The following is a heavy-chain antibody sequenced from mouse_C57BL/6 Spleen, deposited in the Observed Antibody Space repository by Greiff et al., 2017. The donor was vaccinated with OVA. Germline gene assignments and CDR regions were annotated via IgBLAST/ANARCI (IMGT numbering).Heavy chain of an antibody. D-gene: IGHD2-1*01. J-gene: IGHJ4*01. CDR3: ASSLLYQPGAMDY. Sequence: QVQLKESGTELVKPGASVKLSCKASGYTFTSYWMHWVKQRPGQGLEWIGNINPSNGGTNYNEKFKSKATLTVDKSSSTAYMQLSSLTSEDSAVYYCASSLLYQPGAMDYWGQGTSVTVSS. V-gene: IGHV1-53*01. CDR2: INPSNGGT. CDR1: GYTFTSYW.